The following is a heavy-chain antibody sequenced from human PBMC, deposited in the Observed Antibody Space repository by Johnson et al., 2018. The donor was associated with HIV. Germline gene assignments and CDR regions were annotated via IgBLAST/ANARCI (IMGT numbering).Heavy chain of an antibody. Sequence: VQLVESGGGLVQPGGSLRLSCAASGFTFSSYWMHWVRQAPGKGLVWVSRISHDGSDISYADSVKGRFTISRDNAKHTLYLQMNSLRAEATAVYYFATGPLCFLTTCYARWAFYMWGQGTLVTVSS. D-gene: IGHD2-2*01. CDR2: ISHDGSDI. J-gene: IGHJ3*02. CDR3: ATGPLCFLTTCYARWAFYM. CDR1: GFTFSSYW. V-gene: IGHV3-74*01.